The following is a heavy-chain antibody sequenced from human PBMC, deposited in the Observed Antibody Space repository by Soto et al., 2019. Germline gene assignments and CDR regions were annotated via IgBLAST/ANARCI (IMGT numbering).Heavy chain of an antibody. Sequence: GGSLRLSCAASGFTFSSYSMNWVRQSPGKGLEWVSYISSSSSTIYYADSVKGRFTISRDNAKNSLYLQMNSLRDEDTAVYYCARVYCSSTSCYPYYYGMDVWGQGTTVTVSS. CDR1: GFTFSSYS. CDR3: ARVYCSSTSCYPYYYGMDV. V-gene: IGHV3-48*02. J-gene: IGHJ6*02. D-gene: IGHD2-2*01. CDR2: ISSSSSTI.